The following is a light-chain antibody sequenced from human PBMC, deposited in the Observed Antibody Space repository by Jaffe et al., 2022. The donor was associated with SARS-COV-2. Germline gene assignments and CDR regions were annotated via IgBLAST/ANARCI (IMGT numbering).Light chain of an antibody. J-gene: IGKJ1*01. Sequence: DIQMTQSPSSLSASVGDRVTITCRASQSIATYLNWFQQKPGKAPKLLVYHASSLQSGVPSRFSGSGSGTDFTLTISSLQPEDVATYYCQQSYSTLWTFGQGTKVEIK. CDR2: HAS. CDR1: QSIATY. V-gene: IGKV1-39*01. CDR3: QQSYSTLWT.